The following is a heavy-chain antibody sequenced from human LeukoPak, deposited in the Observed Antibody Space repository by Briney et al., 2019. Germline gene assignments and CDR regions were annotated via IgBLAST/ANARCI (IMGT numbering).Heavy chain of an antibody. CDR3: AVITLDY. D-gene: IGHD3-16*01. V-gene: IGHV3-7*03. CDR2: IRQDGNEK. CDR1: GFTFSSNW. J-gene: IGHJ4*02. Sequence: GGSLRLSCAASGFTFSSNWMTWVRQAPGKGLEWAANIRQDGNEKDYVDSVKGRFTISRDNAKNSLYLQMNSLRAEDTAIYYCAVITLDYWGQGTLVTVSS.